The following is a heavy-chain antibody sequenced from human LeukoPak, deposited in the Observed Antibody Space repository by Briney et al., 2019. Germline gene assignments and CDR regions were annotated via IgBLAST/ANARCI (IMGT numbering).Heavy chain of an antibody. CDR3: ARESPNNSKIGDYFDY. V-gene: IGHV3-30-3*01. D-gene: IGHD3-10*01. J-gene: IGHJ4*02. Sequence: GGSLRLSRAASGFTFSSFAFHWVRQAPGKGLEWVAVISHDGSDTFYADSVKGRFTISRDNSKNTLYLQMSSLRAEDTAVYYCARESPNNSKIGDYFDYWGQGTLVTVSS. CDR2: ISHDGSDT. CDR1: GFTFSSFA.